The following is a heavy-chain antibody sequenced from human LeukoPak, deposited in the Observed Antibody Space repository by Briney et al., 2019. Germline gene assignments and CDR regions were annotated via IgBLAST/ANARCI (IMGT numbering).Heavy chain of an antibody. CDR3: ARVDCSSTSCYGWGGFDY. V-gene: IGHV4-39*07. Sequence: PSETLSLTCTVSGGSISSSSYYWGWIRQPPGKGLEWIGSIYYSGGTYYNPSLKSRVTISVDTSKNQFSLKLSSVTAADTAVYYCARVDCSSTSCYGWGGFDYWGQGTLVTVSS. CDR1: GGSISSSSYY. D-gene: IGHD2-2*01. J-gene: IGHJ4*02. CDR2: IYYSGGT.